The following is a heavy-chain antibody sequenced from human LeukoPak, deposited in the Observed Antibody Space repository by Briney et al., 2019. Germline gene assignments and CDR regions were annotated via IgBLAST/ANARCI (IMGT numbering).Heavy chain of an antibody. CDR2: IFPGDSET. CDR1: GCIFITHW. D-gene: IGHD4-17*01. Sequence: GESLQISCKGSGCIFITHWIGWLRRVPAGGLEGMAVIFPGDSETTYTPSFQGQVSISVDTSTNTAYLEWSSLKASDTAIYYCARQDLGDYGRNYFQCWGQGTLVIVSS. V-gene: IGHV5-51*01. CDR3: ARQDLGDYGRNYFQC. J-gene: IGHJ4*02.